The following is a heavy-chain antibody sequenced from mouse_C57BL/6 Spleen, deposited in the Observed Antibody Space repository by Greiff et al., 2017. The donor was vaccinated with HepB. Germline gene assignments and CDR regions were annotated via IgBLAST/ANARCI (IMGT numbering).Heavy chain of an antibody. CDR2: ISDGGSYT. CDR3: ARDRGYGY. Sequence: EVKLMESGGGLVKPGGSLKLSCAASGFTFSSYAMSWVRQTPEKRLEWVATISDGGSYTYYPDNVKGRFTISRDNAKNNLYLQMSHLKSEDTAMYYCARDRGYGYWGQGTTLTVSS. V-gene: IGHV5-4*01. CDR1: GFTFSSYA. D-gene: IGHD2-2*01. J-gene: IGHJ2*01.